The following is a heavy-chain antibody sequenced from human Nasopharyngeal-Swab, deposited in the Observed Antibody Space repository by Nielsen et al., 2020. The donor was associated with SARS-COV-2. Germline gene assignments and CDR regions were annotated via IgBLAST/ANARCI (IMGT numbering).Heavy chain of an antibody. D-gene: IGHD2-15*01. Sequence: GDSLKISCAASGFTFSDSAIHWVRQASGKVLEWLGRVRSKGNNYATAYSASVKGRFILFSDDPTNHAYLQMNSLKTEDTAMYYCTRCGGGCYSGRDYWGQGTLVTVSS. J-gene: IGHJ4*02. CDR3: TRCGGGCYSGRDY. CDR2: VRSKGNNYAT. V-gene: IGHV3-73*01. CDR1: GFTFSDSA.